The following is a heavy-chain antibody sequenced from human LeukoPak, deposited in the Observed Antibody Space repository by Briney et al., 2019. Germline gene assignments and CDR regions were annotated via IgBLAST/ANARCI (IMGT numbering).Heavy chain of an antibody. J-gene: IGHJ4*02. CDR3: ARGTIAAELVMDY. CDR2: IYPGDSDT. V-gene: IGHV5-51*01. Sequence: GESLKISCKGSGYDFTTYWIGWVRQMPGKGREWMGIIYPGDSDTRYSPSFQGHVTISDDKSISTAYLQWRSLKASDTAMYYCARGTIAAELVMDYWGQGTLVTVSS. D-gene: IGHD6-13*01. CDR1: GYDFTTYW.